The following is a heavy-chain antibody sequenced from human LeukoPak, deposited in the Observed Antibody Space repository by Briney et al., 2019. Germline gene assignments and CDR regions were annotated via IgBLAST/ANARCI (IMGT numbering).Heavy chain of an antibody. D-gene: IGHD6-13*01. CDR3: ARDQGSLPSDC. V-gene: IGHV3-7*01. J-gene: IGHJ4*02. CDR2: ISPDGNEK. CDR1: GFTFSGYW. Sequence: PGGSLRLSCAASGFTFSGYWMSWVRQAPGQGLEWVANISPDGNEKHYVDSVKGRFTISRDNDKNSLFLQMNSLRDEDTAIYYCARDQGSLPSDCWGQGTLVSVSS.